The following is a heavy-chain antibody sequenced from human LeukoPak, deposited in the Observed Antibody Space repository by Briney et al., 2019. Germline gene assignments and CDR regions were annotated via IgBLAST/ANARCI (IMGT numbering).Heavy chain of an antibody. V-gene: IGHV3-20*03. Sequence: GGSPRLSFAASGFTFDYYGMSLVRQAPGEGLGGVSCINWNGGSTGYADSVKGRFTISRGNAKNSLFLQMNSLRAEDTALYYCAKEGARLGIAVSGPFDYWGQGTLVTVSS. D-gene: IGHD6-13*01. CDR2: INWNGGST. CDR1: GFTFDYYG. CDR3: AKEGARLGIAVSGPFDY. J-gene: IGHJ4*02.